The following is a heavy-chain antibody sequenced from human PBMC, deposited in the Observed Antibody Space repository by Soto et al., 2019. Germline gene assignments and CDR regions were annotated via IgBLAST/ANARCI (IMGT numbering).Heavy chain of an antibody. J-gene: IGHJ4*02. CDR3: AIQFYYSSGWYLDY. CDR2: INHSGST. CDR1: GGSFSGYY. V-gene: IGHV4-34*01. D-gene: IGHD6-19*01. Sequence: ETLSLTCAVYGGSFSGYYWSWIRQPPGKGLEWIGEINHSGSTNYNPSLKSRVTISVDTSKNQFSLKLSSVTAADTAVYYCAIQFYYSSGWYLDYWGQGTLVTVSS.